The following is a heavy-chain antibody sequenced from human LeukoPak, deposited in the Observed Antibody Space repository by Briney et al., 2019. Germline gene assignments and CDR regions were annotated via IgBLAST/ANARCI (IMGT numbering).Heavy chain of an antibody. Sequence: SQTLSLTCTVSGGSISSGSYYWSWIRQPPGKGLEWIGYIYYSGSTNYNPSLKSRVTISVDTSKNQFSLKLSSVTAADTAVYYCARDITGEWDYFDYWGQGTLVTVSS. J-gene: IGHJ4*02. CDR1: GGSISSGSYY. CDR3: ARDITGEWDYFDY. CDR2: IYYSGST. V-gene: IGHV4-61*01. D-gene: IGHD7-27*01.